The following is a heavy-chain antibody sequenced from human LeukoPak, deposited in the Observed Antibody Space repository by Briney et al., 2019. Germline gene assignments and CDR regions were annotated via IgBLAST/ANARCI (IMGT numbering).Heavy chain of an antibody. V-gene: IGHV3-30*04. CDR1: GFTFTNYF. J-gene: IGHJ4*02. CDR2: ISYDGDIT. CDR3: ARPDGVRAFEH. D-gene: IGHD3-10*01. Sequence: PGESLRLSCVASGFTFTNYFLHWVRQPPGKGLEWLAVISYDGDITYYTDSVKGRFTISRDNSKNTLFLQLNSLTTEDTAVYFCARPDGVRAFEHWGQGTLVAVYS.